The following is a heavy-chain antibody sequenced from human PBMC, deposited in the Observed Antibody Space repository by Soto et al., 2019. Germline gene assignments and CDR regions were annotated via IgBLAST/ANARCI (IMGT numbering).Heavy chain of an antibody. CDR1: GGSISSSY. D-gene: IGHD3-10*01. CDR2: IYYTGST. J-gene: IGHJ6*02. CDR3: ARDFWFEELSGGYYQYAMDV. Sequence: SETLSLTCTVSGGSISSSYWSWIRQPPGKELEWIGYIYYTGSTYYSPSLKSRVIISLDASRTQFSLKLNSVTTADTAVYYCARDFWFEELSGGYYQYAMDVWGQGTTVTVSS. V-gene: IGHV4-59*01.